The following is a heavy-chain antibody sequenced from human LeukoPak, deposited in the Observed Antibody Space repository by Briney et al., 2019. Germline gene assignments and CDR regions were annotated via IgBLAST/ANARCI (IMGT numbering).Heavy chain of an antibody. D-gene: IGHD5-12*01. J-gene: IGHJ3*02. CDR2: IYHNGST. Sequence: SETLSLTCTVSGYSISGGFHWGWNRQPPGKGLEWIGNIYHNGSTYYNPSLKGRVIMSVDTSKNHFSLKLGSVTAADTAVYYCAREVGWLHPEGAFDIWGQGTMVTVSS. CDR1: GYSISGGFH. V-gene: IGHV4-38-2*02. CDR3: AREVGWLHPEGAFDI.